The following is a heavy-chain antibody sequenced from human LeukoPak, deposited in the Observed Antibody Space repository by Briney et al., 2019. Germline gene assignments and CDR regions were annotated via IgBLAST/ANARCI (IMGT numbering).Heavy chain of an antibody. CDR2: TIPMFATA. Sequence: GASVKVSCKASGGTFSSYAISWARQAPGQGLEWTGGTIPMFATANYAQKFQDRVTITADESTSTAYMELSSLRSEDTAVYYCARDRVGQQLVGRNYYYYYMDVWGKGTTVTISS. J-gene: IGHJ6*03. V-gene: IGHV1-69*13. CDR3: ARDRVGQQLVGRNYYYYYMDV. CDR1: GGTFSSYA. D-gene: IGHD6-13*01.